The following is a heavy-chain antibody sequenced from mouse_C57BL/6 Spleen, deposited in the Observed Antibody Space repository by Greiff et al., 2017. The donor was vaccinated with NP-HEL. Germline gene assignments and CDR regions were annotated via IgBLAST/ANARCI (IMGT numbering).Heavy chain of an antibody. CDR1: GYTFTDYN. D-gene: IGHD2-5*01. J-gene: IGHJ3*01. Sequence: VQLQQSGPELVKPGASVKMSCKASGYTFTDYNMHWVKQSHGKSLEWIGYINPNNGGTSYNQKFKGKATLTVTKSSSTAYMELRSLTSEDSAVYYCAKEGIGDLSNCFAYWGQGTLVTVSA. CDR3: AKEGIGDLSNCFAY. V-gene: IGHV1-22*01. CDR2: INPNNGGT.